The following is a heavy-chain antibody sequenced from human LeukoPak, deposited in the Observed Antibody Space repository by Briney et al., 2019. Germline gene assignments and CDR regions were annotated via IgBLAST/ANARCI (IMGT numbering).Heavy chain of an antibody. D-gene: IGHD4-17*01. CDR3: ARGQYGDPPNEYYYGMDV. CDR1: GFTFSSYW. CDR2: IKQDGSEK. V-gene: IGHV3-7*01. J-gene: IGHJ6*02. Sequence: PGGSLRLSCAASGFTFSSYWMSWVRQAPGKGLEWVANIKQDGSEKYYVDSVKGRFTISRDNAKNSLYLQMNSLRAEDTAVYYCARGQYGDPPNEYYYGMDVWGQGTTVTVSS.